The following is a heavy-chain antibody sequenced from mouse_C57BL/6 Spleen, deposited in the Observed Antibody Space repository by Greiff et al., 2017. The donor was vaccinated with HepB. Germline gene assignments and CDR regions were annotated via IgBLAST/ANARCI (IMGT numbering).Heavy chain of an antibody. V-gene: IGHV1-47*01. CDR2: FHPYNDDT. CDR3: ARRASHYAMDY. Sequence: QVHVKQSGAELVKPGASVKMSCKASGYTFTTYPIEWMKQNHGKSLEWIGNFHPYNDDTKYNEKFKGKATLTVEKSSSTVYLELSRLTSDESAVYYCARRASHYAMDYWGQGTSVTVSS. J-gene: IGHJ4*01. CDR1: GYTFTTYP. D-gene: IGHD3-3*01.